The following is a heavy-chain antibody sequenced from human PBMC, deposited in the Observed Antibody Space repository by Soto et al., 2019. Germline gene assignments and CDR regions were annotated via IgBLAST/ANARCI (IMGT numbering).Heavy chain of an antibody. CDR2: IYYSGST. V-gene: IGHV4-59*01. Sequence: QVQLQESGPGLVKPSETLSLTCTVSGGSISSYYWSWIRQPPGKGLEWIGYIYYSGSTNYNPSLKSRGTVSVDTSKNQFSMKLSSVTAADTAVYYCARQIYDSSGYYLDYWGQGTLVTVSS. CDR1: GGSISSYY. CDR3: ARQIYDSSGYYLDY. J-gene: IGHJ4*02. D-gene: IGHD3-22*01.